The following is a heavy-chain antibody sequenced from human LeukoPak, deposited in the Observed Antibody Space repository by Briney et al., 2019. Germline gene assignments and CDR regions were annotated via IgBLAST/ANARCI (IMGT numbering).Heavy chain of an antibody. J-gene: IGHJ4*02. CDR2: IKQDGSEK. D-gene: IGHD5-18*01. Sequence: GGSLRLSCAASGFTFSSCWMSWVRQAPGKGLEWVANIKQDGSEKYYVDSVKGRFTISRDNAKNSLYLQMNSLRAEDTAVYYCARDLVVDTAMVMGDYWGQGTLVTVSS. V-gene: IGHV3-7*01. CDR1: GFTFSSCW. CDR3: ARDLVVDTAMVMGDY.